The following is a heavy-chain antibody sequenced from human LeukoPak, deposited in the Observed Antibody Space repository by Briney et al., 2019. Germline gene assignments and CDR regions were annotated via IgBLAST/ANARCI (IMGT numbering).Heavy chain of an antibody. J-gene: IGHJ4*02. CDR2: IKQDGSEK. Sequence: GGSLRLSCAASGFTCSSYWMSWVRQAPGKGLEWVANIKQDGSEKYYVDSVKGRFTISRDNAKNSLYLQMNSLRAEDTAVYYCARDLGIVATIPFFDYWGQGTLVTVSS. D-gene: IGHD5-12*01. CDR1: GFTCSSYW. CDR3: ARDLGIVATIPFFDY. V-gene: IGHV3-7*01.